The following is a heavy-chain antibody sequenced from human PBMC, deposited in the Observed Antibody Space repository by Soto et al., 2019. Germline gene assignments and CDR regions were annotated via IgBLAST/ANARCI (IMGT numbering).Heavy chain of an antibody. Sequence: QVQLQESGPGLVKPSQTLSLTCTVSGGSISSGGYYWSWIRQHPGKGLEWIGYIYSSGSTYYNPSLKSRVTISVDTSKNQFSLKLSSVTAADTAVYYCARVDAAARRRRWFDPWGQGTLVTVSS. CDR2: IYSSGST. D-gene: IGHD6-13*01. CDR3: ARVDAAARRRRWFDP. V-gene: IGHV4-31*03. CDR1: GGSISSGGYY. J-gene: IGHJ5*02.